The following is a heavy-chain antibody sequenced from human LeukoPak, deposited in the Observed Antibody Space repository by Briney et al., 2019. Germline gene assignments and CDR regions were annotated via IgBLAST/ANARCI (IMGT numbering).Heavy chain of an antibody. CDR1: GGSISSGDYY. Sequence: SQTLSLTCTVSGGSISSGDYYWSWIHQPPGKGLEWIGYIYYSGSTYYNPSLKSRVTISVDTSKNQFSLKLSSVTAADTAVYYCARELPPPDSSAFDIWGQGTMVTVSS. J-gene: IGHJ3*02. D-gene: IGHD1-14*01. V-gene: IGHV4-30-4*01. CDR3: ARELPPPDSSAFDI. CDR2: IYYSGST.